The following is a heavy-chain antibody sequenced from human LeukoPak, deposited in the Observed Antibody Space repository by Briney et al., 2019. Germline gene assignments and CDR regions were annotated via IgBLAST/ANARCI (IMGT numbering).Heavy chain of an antibody. V-gene: IGHV1-2*02. J-gene: IGHJ5*02. D-gene: IGHD6-19*01. CDR3: ARDQEGIAVPGTKGRAFDP. Sequence: ASVKVSCKASGYTFAGYYIHWVRQAPGQGLEWMGWINPNSGGTNYAQKFQGRVTMTRDTSISTAYMELSSLRSDDKAVYYCARDQEGIAVPGTKGRAFDPWGQGTLVTVSS. CDR2: INPNSGGT. CDR1: GYTFAGYY.